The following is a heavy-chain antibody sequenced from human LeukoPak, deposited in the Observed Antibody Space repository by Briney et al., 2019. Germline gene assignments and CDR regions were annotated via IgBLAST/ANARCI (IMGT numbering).Heavy chain of an antibody. CDR3: ARGRLDRGYSYGYGPILDY. V-gene: IGHV4-34*01. Sequence: PSETLSLTCAVYGGSFSGYYSSWIRQPPGKGLEWIGEINHSGSTNYNPSLKSRVTISVDTSKNQFSLKLSSVTAADTAVYYCARGRLDRGYSYGYGPILDYWGQGTLVTVSS. D-gene: IGHD5-18*01. CDR1: GGSFSGYY. J-gene: IGHJ4*02. CDR2: INHSGST.